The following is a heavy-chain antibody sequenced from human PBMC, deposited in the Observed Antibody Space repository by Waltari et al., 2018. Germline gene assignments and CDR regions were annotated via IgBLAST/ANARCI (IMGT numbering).Heavy chain of an antibody. CDR3: ARTGRYGSGSYLIDY. Sequence: QVQLQESGPGLVKPSQTLSLTCTVSGGSISRGSYYWSWIRQPAGKGLEWIGRIYTSGSTNYNPSLKSRVTISVDTSKNQFSLKLSSVTAADTAVYYCARTGRYGSGSYLIDYWGQGTLVTVSS. D-gene: IGHD3-10*01. CDR2: IYTSGST. J-gene: IGHJ4*02. CDR1: GGSISRGSYY. V-gene: IGHV4-61*02.